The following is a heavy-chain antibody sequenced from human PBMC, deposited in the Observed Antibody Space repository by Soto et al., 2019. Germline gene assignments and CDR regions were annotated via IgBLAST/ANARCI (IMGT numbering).Heavy chain of an antibody. Sequence: PGGSLRLSCVASGFTFSDFAMNWVRQAPGKGLEWVSGINGSGSSSYYPDSVKGRFTISRDNSKNTLYLQMGSLRVDDTAVYYCAKDQRSDFWPLFESWGQGTMVTVSS. CDR2: INGSGSSS. D-gene: IGHD3-3*01. J-gene: IGHJ4*02. CDR3: AKDQRSDFWPLFES. CDR1: GFTFSDFA. V-gene: IGHV3-23*01.